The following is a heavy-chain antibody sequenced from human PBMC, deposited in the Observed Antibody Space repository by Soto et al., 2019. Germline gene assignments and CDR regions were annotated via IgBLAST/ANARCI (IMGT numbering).Heavy chain of an antibody. D-gene: IGHD1-20*01. CDR3: ARVITGTDVFDI. V-gene: IGHV4-39*02. CDR1: GGSISSSSYY. Sequence: SETLSLTCTVSGGSISSSSYYWGWIRQPPGKGLEWIGSIYYSGSTYYNPSLKSRVTISGDTSQNHFSLTLSSVTASDTAVYYCARVITGTDVFDIWGRGTMVTVTS. CDR2: IYYSGST. J-gene: IGHJ3*02.